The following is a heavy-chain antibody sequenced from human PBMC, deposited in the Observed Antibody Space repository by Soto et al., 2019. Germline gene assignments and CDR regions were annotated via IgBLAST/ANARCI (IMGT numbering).Heavy chain of an antibody. J-gene: IGHJ6*02. CDR2: SYPGDSDT. Sequence: GESLKISCKGSAYSFTSYWSGWVRQMPGKGLAWMGISYPGDSDTRYSPSFQGQVTISADKSISTAYRQWSSPKASDTAMYYCAGGGVRGVITRTRDYYGMDVWGQGTTVTVSS. V-gene: IGHV5-51*01. D-gene: IGHD3-10*01. CDR3: AGGGVRGVITRTRDYYGMDV. CDR1: AYSFTSYW.